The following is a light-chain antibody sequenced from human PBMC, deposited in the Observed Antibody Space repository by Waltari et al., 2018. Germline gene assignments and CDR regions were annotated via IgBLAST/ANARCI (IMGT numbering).Light chain of an antibody. V-gene: IGLV1-44*01. CDR1: SSNTGRHN. CDR2: STN. J-gene: IGLJ2*01. Sequence: QSVLTQPPSASGTPGQRLTTSCSGSSSNTGRHNANWYQKVPGTAPKLLIYSTNQRPSGVPDRFSGSKSGTAASLAISGLQSEDEAEYYCATWDDSLNGLFGGGTKLTVL. CDR3: ATWDDSLNGL.